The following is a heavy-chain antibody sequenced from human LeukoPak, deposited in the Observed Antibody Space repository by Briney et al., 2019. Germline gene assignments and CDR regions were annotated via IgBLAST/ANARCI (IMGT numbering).Heavy chain of an antibody. CDR1: GYTFTSYG. CDR3: ARIYYDTSGHVEPTDY. J-gene: IGHJ4*02. D-gene: IGHD3-22*01. Sequence: ASVKVSCKASGYTFTSYGISWVRQAPGQGLEWMGWISGYNGNTNYAQKLQGRVTMTTDTSTSTAYMELRSLRSDDTAVYYCARIYYDTSGHVEPTDYWGQGTLVTVSS. V-gene: IGHV1-18*01. CDR2: ISGYNGNT.